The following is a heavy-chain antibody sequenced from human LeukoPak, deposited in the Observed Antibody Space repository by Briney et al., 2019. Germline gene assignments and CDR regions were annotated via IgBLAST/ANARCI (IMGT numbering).Heavy chain of an antibody. CDR2: IYYSGST. CDR3: ATLYGSSAGTFDI. Sequence: SETLSLTCIVSGGSLSSSSYYWGWIRQPPGKGLEWIGSIYYSGSTYYNPSLKSRVTISVDSSKNQFPLKLSSVTAADTAVFYCATLYGSSAGTFDIWGQGTMVTVSS. J-gene: IGHJ3*02. D-gene: IGHD6-6*01. V-gene: IGHV4-39*01. CDR1: GGSLSSSSYY.